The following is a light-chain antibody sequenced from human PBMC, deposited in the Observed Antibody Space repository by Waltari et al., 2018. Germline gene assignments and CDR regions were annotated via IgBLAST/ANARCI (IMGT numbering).Light chain of an antibody. CDR2: EDR. CDR3: YSTDSSGNYRV. CDR1: ALPKNY. J-gene: IGLJ3*02. Sequence: SYELTQPPSVSVSPGQTARITCSGDALPKNYAYWYQQKSGQAPVLVIYEDRKRPSGIPERFSGSSSGTTATLTISGAQVEDEAEYYCYSTDSSGNYRVFGGGTKLTVL. V-gene: IGLV3-10*01.